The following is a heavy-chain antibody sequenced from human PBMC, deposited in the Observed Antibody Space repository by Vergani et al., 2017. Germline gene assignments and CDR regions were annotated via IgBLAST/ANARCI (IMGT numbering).Heavy chain of an antibody. CDR3: VRSGGYFDWLWDY. V-gene: IGHV4-30-4*08. J-gene: IGHJ4*02. CDR1: GGSISSCDYY. D-gene: IGHD3-9*01. CDR2: IYYSGST. Sequence: QVQLQESGPGLVKPSQTLSLTCTVSGGSISSCDYYWSWIRQPPGKGLEWIGYIYYSGSTYYNPSLKSRVTISVDTSKNQFSLKLSSVTAADTAVYYCVRSGGYFDWLWDYWGQGTLVTVSS.